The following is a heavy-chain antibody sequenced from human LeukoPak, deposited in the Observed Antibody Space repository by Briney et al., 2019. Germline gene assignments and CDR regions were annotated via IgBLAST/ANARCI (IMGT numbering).Heavy chain of an antibody. CDR1: GFTFSSYS. J-gene: IGHJ4*02. D-gene: IGHD6-19*01. V-gene: IGHV3-21*01. Sequence: GSLRLSCAAFGFTFSSYSLNWVRQAPGKGLEWVSSISSSSSYIYYADSVKGRFTISRDNAKNSLYLQMNSLRAEDTAVYYCARTAEYSSCWCPDFVDWGQGTLVTVSS. CDR2: ISSSSSYI. CDR3: ARTAEYSSCWCPDFVD.